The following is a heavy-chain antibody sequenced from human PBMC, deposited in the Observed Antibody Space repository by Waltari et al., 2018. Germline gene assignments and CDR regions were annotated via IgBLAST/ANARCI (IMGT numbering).Heavy chain of an antibody. CDR1: GGSISSYY. CDR2: IYYRGST. J-gene: IGHJ3*02. V-gene: IGHV4-59*08. Sequence: QVQLQESGPGLVKPSETLSLTCTVTGGSISSYYWSWIRPPPGKGLEWIGYIYYRGSTNYNPSLKSRVTISVDTSKNQFSLKLSSVTAADTAVYYCASLTYYYDSSGYPDAFDIWGQGTMVTVSS. CDR3: ASLTYYYDSSGYPDAFDI. D-gene: IGHD3-22*01.